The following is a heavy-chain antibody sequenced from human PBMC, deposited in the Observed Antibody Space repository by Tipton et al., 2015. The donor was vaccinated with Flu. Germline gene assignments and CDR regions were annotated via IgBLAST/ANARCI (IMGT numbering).Heavy chain of an antibody. J-gene: IGHJ4*02. D-gene: IGHD2-15*01. V-gene: IGHV3-48*03. CDR1: GFPFSTYG. Sequence: SLRLSCATSGFPFSTYGMNWVRQAPGKGLEWVSCISNSGTTIYYADSVKGRFTISRDNAKNSLYLQMNRLRVEDTAVYYCARGSGGSCWGQGTLVSVPS. CDR2: ISNSGTTI. CDR3: ARGSGGSC.